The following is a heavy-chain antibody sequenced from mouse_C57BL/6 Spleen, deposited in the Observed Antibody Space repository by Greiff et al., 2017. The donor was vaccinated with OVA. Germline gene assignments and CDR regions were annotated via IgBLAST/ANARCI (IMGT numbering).Heavy chain of an antibody. V-gene: IGHV1-81*01. CDR3: ARSHEDYAMDY. CDR2: IYPRSGNT. Sequence: VQLVESGAELARPGASVKLSCKASGYTFTSYGISWVKQRTGQGLEWIGEIYPRSGNTYYNEKFKGKATLTADKSSSTAYMELRSLTSEDSAVYFCARSHEDYAMDYWGQGTSVTVSS. J-gene: IGHJ4*01. CDR1: GYTFTSYG.